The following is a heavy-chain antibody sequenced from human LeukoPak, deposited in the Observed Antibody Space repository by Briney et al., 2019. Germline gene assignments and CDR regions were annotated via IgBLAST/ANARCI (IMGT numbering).Heavy chain of an antibody. D-gene: IGHD3-10*01. Sequence: PSETLSLTCTVSGYSISSGYYWGWIRQPPGKGLEWIGSIYHSGSTYYNPSLKSRVTISVDTSKNQFSLKLSSVTAADTAVYYCASGSWFGEYPFDYWGQGTLVTVSS. V-gene: IGHV4-38-2*02. CDR2: IYHSGST. J-gene: IGHJ4*02. CDR1: GYSISSGYY. CDR3: ASGSWFGEYPFDY.